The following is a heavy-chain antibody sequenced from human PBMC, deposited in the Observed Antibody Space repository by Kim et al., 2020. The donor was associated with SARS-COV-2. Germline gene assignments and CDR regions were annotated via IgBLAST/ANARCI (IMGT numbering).Heavy chain of an antibody. Sequence: SETLSLTCAVYGGSFSGYYWSWIRQPPGKGLEWIGEINHSGSTNYNPSLKSRVTISVDTSKNQFSLKLSSVTAADTAVYYCARKTMVRGYYCCGQGTLVTLSP. D-gene: IGHD3-10*01. V-gene: IGHV4-34*01. CDR2: INHSGST. CDR3: ARKTMVRGYYC. J-gene: IGHJ4*02. CDR1: GGSFSGYY.